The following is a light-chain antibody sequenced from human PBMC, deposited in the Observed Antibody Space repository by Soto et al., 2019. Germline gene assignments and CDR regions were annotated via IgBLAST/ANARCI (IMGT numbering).Light chain of an antibody. Sequence: DIQMTQSPSTLSASVGDRVTITCRASQTISSWMAWYQQKPGKAPTLLIYGASTLERGVPSRFSGTGSGTEFTLSIDSLQPDDFATYYCQQYHTSLITFGQGTRLDIK. CDR2: GAS. J-gene: IGKJ5*01. V-gene: IGKV1-5*01. CDR1: QTISSW. CDR3: QQYHTSLIT.